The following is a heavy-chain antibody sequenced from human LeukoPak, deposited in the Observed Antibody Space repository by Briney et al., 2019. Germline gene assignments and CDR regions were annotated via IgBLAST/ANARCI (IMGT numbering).Heavy chain of an antibody. Sequence: PGGSLRLSCAASGFTFSSYGMHWVRQAPGKGLEWVAVIWYDGSNKYYADSVKGRFTISRDNSKNTLYLQMDSLRAVDTAVYYCAKDRAHYSSGWRGFFDYWGQGTLVTVSS. CDR3: AKDRAHYSSGWRGFFDY. J-gene: IGHJ4*02. V-gene: IGHV3-33*06. CDR1: GFTFSSYG. D-gene: IGHD6-19*01. CDR2: IWYDGSNK.